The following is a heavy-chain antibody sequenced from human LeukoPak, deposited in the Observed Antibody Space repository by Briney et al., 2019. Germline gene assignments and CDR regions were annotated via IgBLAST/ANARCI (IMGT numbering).Heavy chain of an antibody. V-gene: IGHV4-59*01. CDR3: ARGVYIAAALYGY. Sequence: PSETLSLTCTLSGGSISSYYWSWIRHPPGKGLEWVGYIYYSGTTNYNPSHKSRVTISVDTSKNQFSLKLSSVTAADTAVYYCARGVYIAAALYGYWGQGTLVTVSS. J-gene: IGHJ4*02. CDR2: IYYSGTT. CDR1: GGSISSYY. D-gene: IGHD6-13*01.